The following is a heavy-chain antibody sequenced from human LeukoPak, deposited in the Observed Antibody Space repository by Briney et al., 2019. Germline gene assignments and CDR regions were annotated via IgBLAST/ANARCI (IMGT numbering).Heavy chain of an antibody. CDR3: ARDTDEVFHI. CDR2: IYSGGST. CDR1: GFTVSSIY. Sequence: GGTLRLNCAASGFTVSSIYMSWVRQAPGKGLEWVSVIYSGGSTYYADSVKGRFTITRENSKNTVYLQMNSLRAEDTAVYYCARDTDEVFHIWGQGTMLTVS. V-gene: IGHV3-53*01. D-gene: IGHD4-11*01. J-gene: IGHJ3*02.